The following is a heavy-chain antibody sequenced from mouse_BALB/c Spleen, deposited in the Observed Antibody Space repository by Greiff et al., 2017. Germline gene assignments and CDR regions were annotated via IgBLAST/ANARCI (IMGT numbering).Heavy chain of an antibody. Sequence: VQLQQSGAELVKPGASVKLSCTASGFNIKDTYMHWVKQRPEQGLEWIGWIDPENGNTISDPKFQGKASITADTSSNTAYLQLRSLTSEDTAVYYCARGITTATWGYYYAVDYWGQGTSVTVSS. CDR1: GFNIKDTY. J-gene: IGHJ4*01. V-gene: IGHV14-3*02. D-gene: IGHD1-2*01. CDR2: IDPENGNT. CDR3: ARGITTATWGYYYAVDY.